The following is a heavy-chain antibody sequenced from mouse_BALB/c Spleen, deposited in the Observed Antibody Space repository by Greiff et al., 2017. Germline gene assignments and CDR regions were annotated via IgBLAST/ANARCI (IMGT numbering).Heavy chain of an antibody. CDR3: TRRSYYGYVDY. D-gene: IGHD1-1*01. V-gene: IGHV6-6*02. CDR1: GFTFSNYW. Sequence: EVKLLESGGGLVQPGGSMKLSCVASGFTFSNYWMNWVRQSPEKGLEWVAEIRLKSNNYATHYAESVKGRFTISRDDSKSSVYLQMNNLRAEDTGIYYCTRRSYYGYVDYWGQGTTLTVSS. CDR2: IRLKSNNYAT. J-gene: IGHJ2*01.